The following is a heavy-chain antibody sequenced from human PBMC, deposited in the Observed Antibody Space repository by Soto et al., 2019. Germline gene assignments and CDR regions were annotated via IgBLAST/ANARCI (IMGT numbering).Heavy chain of an antibody. J-gene: IGHJ4*02. CDR2: INDGGSST. CDR3: TRGPRSTSTGTGAF. V-gene: IGHV3-74*01. Sequence: SVGSLRLSCAASGFTFSMYWMHWVRQVPGKGPEWVSRINDGGSSTNYADSVKGRFTISRDNAKNTLYLQMNDLRAEDTAVYYCTRGPRSTSTGTGAFWGQGTLVTVSS. CDR1: GFTFSMYW. D-gene: IGHD1-1*01.